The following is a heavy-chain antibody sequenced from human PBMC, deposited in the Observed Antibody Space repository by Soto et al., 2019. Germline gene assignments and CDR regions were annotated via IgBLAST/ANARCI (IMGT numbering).Heavy chain of an antibody. Sequence: ASVKVSCTASGGTFSSYIISWVRQAPGQGLEWMGRIIPILGIAKYAQKFQGRVTITADKSASTAYMELSSLRSEDTAVYYCARDKGSGYYYGNPYYFDYWGQGTLVTVSS. J-gene: IGHJ4*02. V-gene: IGHV1-69*04. CDR3: ARDKGSGYYYGNPYYFDY. D-gene: IGHD3-22*01. CDR1: GGTFSSYI. CDR2: IIPILGIA.